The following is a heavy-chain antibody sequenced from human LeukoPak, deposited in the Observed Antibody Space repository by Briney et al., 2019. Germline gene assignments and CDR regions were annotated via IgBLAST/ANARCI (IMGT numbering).Heavy chain of an antibody. CDR1: GFTFCSYW. D-gene: IGHD4-11*01. CDR2: IKQDESEK. J-gene: IGHJ3*02. Sequence: GGSLRLSCAASGFTFCSYWMNWVRQAPGKGLEWVANIKQDESEKYYVDSVKGRFTISRDNAKNSVYLQMNSLRAEDTAVYYCARAAVTVTTGHNAFDIWGQGTMVTVSS. V-gene: IGHV3-7*01. CDR3: ARAAVTVTTGHNAFDI.